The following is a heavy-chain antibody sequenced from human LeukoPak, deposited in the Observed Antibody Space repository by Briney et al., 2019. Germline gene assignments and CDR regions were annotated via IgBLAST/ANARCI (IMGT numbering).Heavy chain of an antibody. J-gene: IGHJ4*02. CDR1: GFTFSSYE. CDR2: ISSSGSTI. CDR3: ARDVGLVAGSYFDY. Sequence: GGSLRLSCAASGFTFSSYEMNWVRQAPGKGLEWVSYISSSGSTIYYADSVKGRFTISRDNAKNSLYLQMSSLRAEDTAVYYCARDVGLVAGSYFDYWGQGTLVTVSS. D-gene: IGHD6-19*01. V-gene: IGHV3-48*03.